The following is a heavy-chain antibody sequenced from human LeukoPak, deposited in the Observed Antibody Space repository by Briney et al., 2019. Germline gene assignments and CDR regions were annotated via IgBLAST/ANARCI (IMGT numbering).Heavy chain of an antibody. CDR2: VYYSGST. Sequence: PSETLSLTCTVSGGSISSSDYYWGWIRQPPGKGLEWIGSVYYSGSTYYNPSLKSRVTISVDTSKNYFSLKLSSVTAADTSVYYCARQLYYYGSGWPDVWGQGTTVTVSS. D-gene: IGHD3-10*01. J-gene: IGHJ6*02. CDR3: ARQLYYYGSGWPDV. CDR1: GGSISSSDYY. V-gene: IGHV4-39*01.